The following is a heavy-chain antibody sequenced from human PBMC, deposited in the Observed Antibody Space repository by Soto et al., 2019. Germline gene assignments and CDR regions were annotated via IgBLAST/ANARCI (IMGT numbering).Heavy chain of an antibody. CDR2: INHSGST. Sequence: QVQLQQWGAGLLKPSETLSLTCAVYGGSFSGYYWSWIRQPPGKGLEWIGEINHSGSTNYNPSLKSRVTISVDTSKNQFSLKLSSVTAADTAVYYCARTVVTAIPWPLDHWGQGTLVTVSS. D-gene: IGHD2-21*02. CDR3: ARTVVTAIPWPLDH. J-gene: IGHJ4*02. CDR1: GGSFSGYY. V-gene: IGHV4-34*01.